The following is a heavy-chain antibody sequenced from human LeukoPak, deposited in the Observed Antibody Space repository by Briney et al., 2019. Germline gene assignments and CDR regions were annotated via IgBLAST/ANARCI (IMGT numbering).Heavy chain of an antibody. CDR1: VFTFSTYW. CDR2: IKQDGSED. J-gene: IGHJ3*02. V-gene: IGHV3-7*01. CDR3: ARGDYYDSRGYFNDAFDI. Sequence: GGSLRLSCAASVFTFSTYWMSWVRQAPGQGLEWVANIKQDGSEDYYVESLKGRFTISRDNAKNSLYLQMNSLRADDTAVYYCARGDYYDSRGYFNDAFDIWGQGTMVTVSS. D-gene: IGHD3-22*01.